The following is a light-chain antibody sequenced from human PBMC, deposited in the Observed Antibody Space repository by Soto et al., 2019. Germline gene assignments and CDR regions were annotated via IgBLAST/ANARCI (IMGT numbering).Light chain of an antibody. CDR3: CSYSGSSMFV. V-gene: IGLV2-23*02. J-gene: IGLJ2*01. CDR1: SSDVGPYNL. Sequence: QSALTQPASVSGSPGQSITISCTGSSSDVGPYNLVSWYQHHPGKAPKLMISEVVKRPSGVSHRFSGSKSGNTASLTISGLQAEDDADYYCCSYSGSSMFVFGGGTQLTVL. CDR2: EVV.